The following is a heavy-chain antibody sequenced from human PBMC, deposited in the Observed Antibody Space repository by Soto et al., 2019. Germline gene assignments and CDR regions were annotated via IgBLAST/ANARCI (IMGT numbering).Heavy chain of an antibody. CDR1: GDSVSSNSAA. D-gene: IGHD6-6*01. Sequence: KQSQTLSLTCAISGDSVSSNSAAWNWIRQSPSRGLEWLGRTYYRSKWYNDYAVSVKSRITINPDTSKNQFSLQLNSVTPEDTAVYYCARDHRIAARPSPYYFDYWGQGTLVTVSS. J-gene: IGHJ4*02. V-gene: IGHV6-1*01. CDR3: ARDHRIAARPSPYYFDY. CDR2: TYYRSKWYN.